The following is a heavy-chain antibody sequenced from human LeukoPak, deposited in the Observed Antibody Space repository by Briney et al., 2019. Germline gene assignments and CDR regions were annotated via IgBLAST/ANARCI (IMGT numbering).Heavy chain of an antibody. D-gene: IGHD6-19*01. CDR1: GFTFYDYA. J-gene: IGHJ5*02. CDR3: AKGSVAGTRDNWFDP. CDR2: ISWNSGSI. V-gene: IGHV3-9*01. Sequence: GGSLRLSCAASGFTFYDYAMHWVRQAPGKGLEWVSGISWNSGSIGYADSVKGRFTISRDNAKNSLYLQMNSLRAEDTASYYCAKGSVAGTRDNWFDPWGQGTLVTVSS.